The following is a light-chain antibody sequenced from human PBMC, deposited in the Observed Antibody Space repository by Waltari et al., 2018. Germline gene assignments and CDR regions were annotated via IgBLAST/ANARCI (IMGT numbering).Light chain of an antibody. CDR1: QTISYSSNNKHY. V-gene: IGKV4-1*01. CDR2: WAS. Sequence: DIVMTQSPDPLAVSLGERATINCKSRQTISYSSNNKHYLAWYQKKPGQPPRPLISWASSRESGVPDRFSGSGSGTDFTLTISSLQPEDFATYYCQQANSFPWTFGQGTKVEIK. J-gene: IGKJ1*01. CDR3: QQANSFPWT.